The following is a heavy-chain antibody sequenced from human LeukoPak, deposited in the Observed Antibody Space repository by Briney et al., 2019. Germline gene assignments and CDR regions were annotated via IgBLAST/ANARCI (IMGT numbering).Heavy chain of an antibody. V-gene: IGHV4-34*01. CDR2: INHSGST. CDR3: ARGSPVGAPYFDY. Sequence: SETLSLTCAVYGGSFSGYYWSWIRQPPGKGLEWIGEINHSGSTNYNPSLKSRVTISVDTSKNQFSLKLSSVTAADTAVYYCARGSPVGAPYFDYWGQGTLVTVSS. D-gene: IGHD1-26*01. CDR1: GGSFSGYY. J-gene: IGHJ4*02.